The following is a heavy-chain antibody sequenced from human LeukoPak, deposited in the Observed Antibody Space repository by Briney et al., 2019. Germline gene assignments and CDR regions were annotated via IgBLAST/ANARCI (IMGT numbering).Heavy chain of an antibody. Sequence: GGSLRLSCAASGFTFSSYGMHWVRQAPGKGLEWVAVISYDGSNKYYADSVKGRFTISRDNSKNTLYLQMNSLRAEDTAVYYCAKDHYYYGSGFFDYWGQGTLVTVSS. D-gene: IGHD3-10*01. CDR3: AKDHYYYGSGFFDY. CDR2: ISYDGSNK. J-gene: IGHJ4*02. CDR1: GFTFSSYG. V-gene: IGHV3-30*18.